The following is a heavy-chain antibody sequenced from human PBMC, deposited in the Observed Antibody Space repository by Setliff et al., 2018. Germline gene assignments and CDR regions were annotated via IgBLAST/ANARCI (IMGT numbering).Heavy chain of an antibody. Sequence: PSETLSLTCSVSGGSIRSGDNHWSWIRQPPGKGLEWIGYIYYSGSTYYNPSLKSRVTISVDTAKNQFSLKLSSVTAADTAVYYCAGSFSRREKFLLDYWGQGALVTVSS. V-gene: IGHV4-30-4*08. CDR2: IYYSGST. CDR3: AGSFSRREKFLLDY. J-gene: IGHJ4*02. CDR1: GGSIRSGDNH.